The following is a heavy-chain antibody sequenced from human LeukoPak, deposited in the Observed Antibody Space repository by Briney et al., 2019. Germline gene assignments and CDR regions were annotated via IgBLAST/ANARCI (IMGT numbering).Heavy chain of an antibody. Sequence: GGSLRLSCVASGFTFSNHWMSWVRQAPGKGLEWVANIKQDGSEKYYVDSVKGRFTISRDNAKNSLYLQMNSLRAEDTAVYHCARVKVTATPGYFDYWGQGTQVTVSS. J-gene: IGHJ4*02. CDR3: ARVKVTATPGYFDY. CDR2: IKQDGSEK. CDR1: GFTFSNHW. V-gene: IGHV3-7*01. D-gene: IGHD2-21*02.